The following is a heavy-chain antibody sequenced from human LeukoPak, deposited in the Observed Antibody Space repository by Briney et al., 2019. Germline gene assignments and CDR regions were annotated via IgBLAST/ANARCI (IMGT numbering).Heavy chain of an antibody. V-gene: IGHV1-69*13. J-gene: IGHJ4*02. CDR2: IIPIFGTA. CDR3: ARAQYDSSGYYRYYFDY. D-gene: IGHD3-22*01. Sequence: ASVKVSCKASGGTFSSYAISWMRQAPGQGLEWMGGIIPIFGTANYAQKFQGRVTITADESTSTAYMELSSLRSEDTAVYYCARAQYDSSGYYRYYFDYWGQGTLVTVSS. CDR1: GGTFSSYA.